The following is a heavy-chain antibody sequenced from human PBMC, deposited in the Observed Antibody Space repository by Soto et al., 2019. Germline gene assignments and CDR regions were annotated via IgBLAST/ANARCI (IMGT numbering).Heavy chain of an antibody. CDR1: GGTFSSYT. CDR2: IIPILGIA. V-gene: IGHV1-69*02. Sequence: SVKVSCKASGGTFSSYTISWVRQAPGQGLEWMGRIIPILGIANYAQKFQGRVTITADKSTSTAYMELSSLRSEDTAVYYCACAGYCCSGRFYGGFDPWGQGTLVTVSS. D-gene: IGHD2-15*01. CDR3: ACAGYCCSGRFYGGFDP. J-gene: IGHJ5*02.